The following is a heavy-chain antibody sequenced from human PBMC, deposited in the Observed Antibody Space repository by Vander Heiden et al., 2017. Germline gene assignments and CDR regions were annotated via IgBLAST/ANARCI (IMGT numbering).Heavy chain of an antibody. CDR2: IDIDGSDT. CDR3: ARGGIYHGFDI. CDR1: GFTFTNYW. J-gene: IGHJ3*02. Sequence: EVQLVESGGGLVQPGGSLRLSCAASGFTFTNYWMHWVRQAPGKGLVWVSRIDIDGSDTIYGDSVKGRFTVSRDNAKNTVYLQVNSLGDEDTAVYYCARGGIYHGFDIWGQGTMVTVSS. D-gene: IGHD2-21*01. V-gene: IGHV3-74*01.